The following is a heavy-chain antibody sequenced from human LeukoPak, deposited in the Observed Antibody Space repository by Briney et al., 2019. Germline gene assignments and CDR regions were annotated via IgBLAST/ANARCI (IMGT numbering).Heavy chain of an antibody. CDR2: ISGDGGST. D-gene: IGHD5-12*01. CDR1: GFTFDDYA. Sequence: GGSLRLSCAASGFTFDDYAMHWVRPAPGKGLEWVSLISGDGGSTYYADSVKGRFTISRDNSKNSLYLQMNSLRTEDTALYYCAKDWTHSGYDAKFDYWGQGTLVTVSS. J-gene: IGHJ4*02. V-gene: IGHV3-43*02. CDR3: AKDWTHSGYDAKFDY.